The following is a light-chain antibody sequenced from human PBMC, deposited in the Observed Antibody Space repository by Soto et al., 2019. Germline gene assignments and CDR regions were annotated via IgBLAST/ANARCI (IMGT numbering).Light chain of an antibody. J-gene: IGKJ1*01. CDR2: RGS. CDR3: QDYGTSAPWT. V-gene: IGKV3-20*01. CDR1: QNIRGNE. Sequence: EVVLTQSPGTLSLSPGERATLSCRASQNIRGNEFAWYQQKPGQAPRLLIYRGSSRATGIPDRFSGRGSGTDFTLTIARLEHEDFAVYYCQDYGTSAPWTFGQGTKVEIK.